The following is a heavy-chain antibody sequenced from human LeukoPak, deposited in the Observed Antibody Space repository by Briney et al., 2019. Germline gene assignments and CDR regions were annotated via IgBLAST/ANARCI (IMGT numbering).Heavy chain of an antibody. CDR2: VSPYNGNT. Sequence: ASVKVSCKASGYTFTNNFMHWVRQAPGQGLEWMGRVSPYNGNTYYSQRFQDRVTITKDTSTGTAYMDLRNLRTDDTAMYYCARNGRVRRVVKDLFEYWGQGTLVAVSS. CDR1: GYTFTNNF. CDR3: ARNGRVRRVVKDLFEY. V-gene: IGHV1-18*04. D-gene: IGHD3-10*01. J-gene: IGHJ4*02.